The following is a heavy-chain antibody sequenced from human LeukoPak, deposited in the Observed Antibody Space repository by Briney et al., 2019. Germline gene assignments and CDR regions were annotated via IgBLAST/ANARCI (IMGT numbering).Heavy chain of an antibody. CDR2: ISSSSSTI. V-gene: IGHV3-48*02. Sequence: GGSLRLSCAASGFTFSSYSMNWVRQAPGKGLEWVSYISSSSSTIYYADSVKGRFTISRDNAKNSLYLQMHSLRDEDTAVYYCARSVSIAAAGSFDYWGQGTLVTVSS. CDR3: ARSVSIAAAGSFDY. D-gene: IGHD6-13*01. CDR1: GFTFSSYS. J-gene: IGHJ4*02.